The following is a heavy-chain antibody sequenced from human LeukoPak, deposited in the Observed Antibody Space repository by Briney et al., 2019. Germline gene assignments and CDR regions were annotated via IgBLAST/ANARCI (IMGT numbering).Heavy chain of an antibody. CDR2: INHSGNT. V-gene: IGHV4-34*01. CDR3: GADPTTVVTLPYYFVD. D-gene: IGHD4-23*01. Sequence: PSETLSLTCAVSGGSFIGSHWNWIRQPPGKGLGWIGEINHSGNTNYNPSLKSRVTISVDKPKNKFSLKLRTVTAAETAVYYWGADPTTVVTLPYYFVDWGQGTLVTASS. J-gene: IGHJ4*02. CDR1: GGSFIGSH.